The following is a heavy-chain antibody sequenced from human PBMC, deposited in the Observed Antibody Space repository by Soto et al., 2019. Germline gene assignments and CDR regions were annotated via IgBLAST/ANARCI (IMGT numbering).Heavy chain of an antibody. V-gene: IGHV1-18*01. Sequence: ASVNVSCKASGYTFTSYGISWVRQAPGQGLEWMGWISAYNGNTNYAQKLQGRVTMTTDTSTSTAYMELRSLRSDDTAVYYCAITNWNDGIDYWGQGTLVTVSS. J-gene: IGHJ4*02. D-gene: IGHD1-1*01. CDR2: ISAYNGNT. CDR1: GYTFTSYG. CDR3: AITNWNDGIDY.